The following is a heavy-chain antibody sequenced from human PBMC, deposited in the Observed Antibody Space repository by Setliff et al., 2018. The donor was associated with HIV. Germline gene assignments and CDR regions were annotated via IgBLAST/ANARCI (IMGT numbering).Heavy chain of an antibody. Sequence: PSETLSLTCTVYGGSFSNYYTNWIRQPPGKGLEWIGELSPSGTTRPNPSLQSRVIISLDTSKNQFSLKLTSVTAADTAMYYCAAFLVSPVTTQDYWGQGTPVTGS. CDR2: LSPSGTT. V-gene: IGHV4-34*01. D-gene: IGHD4-17*01. CDR1: GGSFSNYY. J-gene: IGHJ4*02. CDR3: AAFLVSPVTTQDY.